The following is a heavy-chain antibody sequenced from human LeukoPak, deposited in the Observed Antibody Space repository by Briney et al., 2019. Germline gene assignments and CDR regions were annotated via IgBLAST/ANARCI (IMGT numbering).Heavy chain of an antibody. CDR1: GFTFSDYS. CDR2: ITTTTSYK. D-gene: IGHD6-13*01. J-gene: IGHJ4*02. CDR3: ARRKGEVSGSWFMRFDF. V-gene: IGHV3-21*01. Sequence: GGSLRLSCAVSGFTFSDYSMNWVRQAPGKGLEWVSSITTTTSYKFYADSVRGRFTISRDNAKNSLYLEMNSLRAEDTAVYYCARRKGEVSGSWFMRFDFWGQGTLVTVSS.